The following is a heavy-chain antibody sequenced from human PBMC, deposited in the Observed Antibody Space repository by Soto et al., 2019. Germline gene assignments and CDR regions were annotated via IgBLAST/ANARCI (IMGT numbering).Heavy chain of an antibody. CDR1: GFTFSSYS. V-gene: IGHV3-21*01. Sequence: GGSLILSCAASGFTFSSYSMNWVRQAPGKGLEWVSSISSSSSYIYYADPVKGRFTISRDNAKNSLYLQMNSLRAEDTAVYYCARDSVGSIAAFDYWGQGTLVTVSS. D-gene: IGHD6-13*01. J-gene: IGHJ4*02. CDR3: ARDSVGSIAAFDY. CDR2: ISSSSSYI.